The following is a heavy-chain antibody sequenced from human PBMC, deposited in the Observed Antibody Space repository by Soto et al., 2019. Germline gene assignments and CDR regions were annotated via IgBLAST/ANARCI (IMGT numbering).Heavy chain of an antibody. Sequence: ASVKVSCKASGYTFTGYYMHWVRQAPGQGLEWMGWINPNSGGTNYAQKFQGWVTMTRDTSISTAYMELSRLRSDDTAVYYCARGRTVTPRGTYYYYYGMDAWGQGTTVTVSS. CDR1: GYTFTGYY. D-gene: IGHD4-4*01. CDR2: INPNSGGT. CDR3: ARGRTVTPRGTYYYYYGMDA. J-gene: IGHJ6*02. V-gene: IGHV1-2*04.